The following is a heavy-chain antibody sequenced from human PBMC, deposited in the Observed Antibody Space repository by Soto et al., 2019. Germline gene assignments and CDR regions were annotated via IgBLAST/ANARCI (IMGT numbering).Heavy chain of an antibody. V-gene: IGHV1-46*03. CDR3: ARDGSIAVAASGAFDI. CDR1: GYTFTSYY. Sequence: ASVKVSCKASGYTFTSYYMHWVRQAPGQGLEWMGIINPSGGSTSYAQKFQGRVTMTRDTSTSTVYMELSSLRSEDTAVYYCARDGSIAVAASGAFDIWRQGTMVTVSS. J-gene: IGHJ3*02. D-gene: IGHD6-19*01. CDR2: INPSGGST.